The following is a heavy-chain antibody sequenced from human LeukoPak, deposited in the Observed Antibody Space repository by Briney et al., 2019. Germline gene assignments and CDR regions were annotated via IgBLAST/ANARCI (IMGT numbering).Heavy chain of an antibody. V-gene: IGHV4-59*01. CDR3: ARETSLAGFASGLGFNH. D-gene: IGHD6-19*01. CDR1: GGSISGWY. J-gene: IGHJ4*02. CDR2: IYGSGNT. Sequence: SETLSLTCTVSGGSISGWYWSWIRQPPGKGLEWIGYIYGSGNTNYNPSLKSRVTMSIDTSKNQFSLKLTSVTAADTATYYCARETSLAGFASGLGFNHWGQGILVTVS.